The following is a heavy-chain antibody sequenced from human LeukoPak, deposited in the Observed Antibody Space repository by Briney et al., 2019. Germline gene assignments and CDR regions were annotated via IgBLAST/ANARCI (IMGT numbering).Heavy chain of an antibody. D-gene: IGHD3-10*01. CDR1: GGSISSYY. CDR2: IYYSGST. CDR3: ARTATVRGTYYMDV. V-gene: IGHV4-59*01. J-gene: IGHJ6*03. Sequence: SETLSLTCTVSGGSISSYYWSWIRQPPGKGLEWIGYIYYSGSTNYNPSLKSRVTISVDTSKNRFSLKLRSVTAADTAVYYCARTATVRGTYYMDVWGKGTTVTVSS.